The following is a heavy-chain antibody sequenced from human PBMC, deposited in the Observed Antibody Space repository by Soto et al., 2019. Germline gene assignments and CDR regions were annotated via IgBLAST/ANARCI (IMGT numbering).Heavy chain of an antibody. V-gene: IGHV3-30*18. CDR1: GFTFSNFG. CDR2: ISADGSDK. J-gene: IGHJ4*02. Sequence: QVQLVESGGGVVQPGRSLRLSCAASGFTFSNFGMHWVRQAPGKGLEWVAAISADGSDKYFSGSVKGRFTISRDNSKNTRILQMNSLRVEDTAVYYCIKGSDVARQELDYWGQGTLVTVSS. D-gene: IGHD3-3*01. CDR3: IKGSDVARQELDY.